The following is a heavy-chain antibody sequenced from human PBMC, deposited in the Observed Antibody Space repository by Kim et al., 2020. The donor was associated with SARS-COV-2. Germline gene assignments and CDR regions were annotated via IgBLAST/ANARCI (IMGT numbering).Heavy chain of an antibody. CDR3: ARDSGDRITLDAFDI. J-gene: IGHJ3*02. Sequence: PSRKSRGTISVDTSRNQLSLKLSSVTAADTAVYYCARDSGDRITLDAFDIWGQGTMVTVSS. V-gene: IGHV4-31*02. D-gene: IGHD2-15*01.